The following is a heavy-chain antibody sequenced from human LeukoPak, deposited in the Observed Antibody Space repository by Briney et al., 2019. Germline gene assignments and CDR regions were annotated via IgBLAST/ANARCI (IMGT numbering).Heavy chain of an antibody. CDR3: ATDYYDSSGYYRFDY. V-gene: IGHV1-2*02. CDR1: GYTFTGYY. CDR2: INPNSGGT. J-gene: IGHJ4*02. D-gene: IGHD3-22*01. Sequence: ASVKVSCKASGYTFTGYYMHWVRQAPGQGLEWMGWINPNSGGTNYARKFQGRVTMTRDTSISTAYMELSRLRSDDTAVYYCATDYYDSSGYYRFDYWGQGTLVTVSS.